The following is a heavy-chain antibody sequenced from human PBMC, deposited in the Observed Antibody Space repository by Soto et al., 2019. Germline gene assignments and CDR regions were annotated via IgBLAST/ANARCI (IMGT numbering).Heavy chain of an antibody. CDR2: IYHFGST. J-gene: IGHJ4*02. CDR1: GDSISSGGYS. D-gene: IGHD4-17*01. Sequence: LSLTCAVSGDSISSGGYSWSWIRQPPGKGLEWIGYIYHFGSTYYNPSLKSRVTISVDRSKNQFSLKLNSVTAADTAVYYCASRANYGDYIAYWGQGTLVTVSS. V-gene: IGHV4-30-2*01. CDR3: ASRANYGDYIAY.